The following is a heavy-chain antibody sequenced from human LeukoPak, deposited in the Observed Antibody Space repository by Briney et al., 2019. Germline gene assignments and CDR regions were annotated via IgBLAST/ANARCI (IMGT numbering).Heavy chain of an antibody. V-gene: IGHV1-2*04. CDR3: ARVNGWRSSWDYYGMDV. CDR2: INPNSGGT. CDR1: GYTFIGYY. D-gene: IGHD6-13*01. Sequence: ASVKVSCKASGYTFIGYYMHWVRQAPGQGLEWMGWINPNSGGTNYAQKFQGWVTMTRDTSISTAYMELSRLRSDDTAVYYCARVNGWRSSWDYYGMDVWGQGTTVTVSS. J-gene: IGHJ6*02.